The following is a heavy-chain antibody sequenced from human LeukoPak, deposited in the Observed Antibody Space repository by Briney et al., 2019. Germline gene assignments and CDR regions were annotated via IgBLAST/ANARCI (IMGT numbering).Heavy chain of an antibody. V-gene: IGHV1-8*03. CDR1: GYTFTSYD. CDR2: MNPNSGNT. J-gene: IGHJ4*02. D-gene: IGHD1-7*01. CDR3: ARVDNWNYEDY. Sequence: ASVKVSCKASGYTFTSYDINWVRQATGQGLEWMGWMNPNSGNTGYAQKFQGRVTIARNTSISTAYMELSSLRSEDTAVYYCARVDNWNYEDYWGQGTLVTVSS.